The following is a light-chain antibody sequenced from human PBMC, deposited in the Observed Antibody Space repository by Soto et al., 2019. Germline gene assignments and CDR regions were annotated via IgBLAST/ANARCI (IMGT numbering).Light chain of an antibody. CDR3: QQYDKGPPL. V-gene: IGKV3-15*01. Sequence: VVLTQSPGTLSVSPGGRATLSCRASQSVGANLAWYRQIPGQAPRLLIYGATTRATGVPARFTGSRSGTEFTLTISSLQSEDFAIYYCQQYDKGPPLLGQGTRLEIK. J-gene: IGKJ5*01. CDR1: QSVGAN. CDR2: GAT.